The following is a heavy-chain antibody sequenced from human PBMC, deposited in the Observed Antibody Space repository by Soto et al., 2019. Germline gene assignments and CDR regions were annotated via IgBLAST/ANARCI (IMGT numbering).Heavy chain of an antibody. CDR2: INHNSGGT. Sequence: GASVKVSCKASGYTFTGYYMHWVRQAPGQGLEWMGWINHNSGGTNYAQKFQGRVTMTRDTPISTAYMELSRLRSDDTAVYYCASGVAIFGVVVPYYYYGMDVWGQGTTVTVSS. D-gene: IGHD3-3*01. V-gene: IGHV1-2*02. CDR1: GYTFTGYY. CDR3: ASGVAIFGVVVPYYYYGMDV. J-gene: IGHJ6*02.